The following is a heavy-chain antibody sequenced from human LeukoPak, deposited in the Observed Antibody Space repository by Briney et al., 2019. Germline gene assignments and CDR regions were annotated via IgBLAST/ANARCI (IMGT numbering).Heavy chain of an antibody. D-gene: IGHD1-26*01. Sequence: PSETLSLTCTVSGGSISSSSYYWGWIRQPPGKGLEWIGSIYYSGSTYYNPSLKSRVTISVDTSKNQFSLKLSSVTAADTAVYYCARLIVGAYYFDYWGQGTLVTVSS. CDR1: GGSISSSSYY. CDR3: ARLIVGAYYFDY. J-gene: IGHJ4*02. V-gene: IGHV4-39*07. CDR2: IYYSGST.